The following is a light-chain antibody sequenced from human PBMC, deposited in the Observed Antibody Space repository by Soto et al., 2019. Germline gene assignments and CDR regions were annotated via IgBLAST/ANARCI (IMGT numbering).Light chain of an antibody. Sequence: QSVLTQAPSVSGAPGRSVTISCSGGTSNIGRNSVNWYQQFPGTAPNLLIYMNDRRPSGVPDRFSAFRSGASASLAISGLQSEDGATYYCAAWDDNLNVVFGGGTKLTVL. CDR3: AAWDDNLNVV. J-gene: IGLJ2*01. CDR2: MND. V-gene: IGLV1-44*01. CDR1: TSNIGRNS.